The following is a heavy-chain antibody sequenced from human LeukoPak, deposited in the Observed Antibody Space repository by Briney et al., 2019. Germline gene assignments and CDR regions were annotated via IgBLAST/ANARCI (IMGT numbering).Heavy chain of an antibody. CDR2: IDTAGDT. J-gene: IGHJ4*02. CDR3: ASAPISVRGSGEGFFDY. CDR1: GFTFSSYE. D-gene: IGHD3-10*02. Sequence: PGGSLRLSCTASGFTFSSYEMHWVRQVRGKGLEWVSTIDTAGDTDYADSVKGRFTITRENAKSSLYLEMNNLRAGDTAMYYCASAPISVRGSGEGFFDYWGQGTQVAVSS. V-gene: IGHV3-13*01.